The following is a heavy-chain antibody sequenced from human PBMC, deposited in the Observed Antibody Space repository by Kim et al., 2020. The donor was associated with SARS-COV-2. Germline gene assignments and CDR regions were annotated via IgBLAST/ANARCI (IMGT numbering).Heavy chain of an antibody. J-gene: IGHJ4*02. CDR3: ARATSSGWSPGY. Sequence: SVKVSCKASGGTFSSYAISWVRQAPGQGLEWMGGIIPIFGTANYAQKFQGRVTITADASTSTAYMELSSLRSEDTAVYYCARATSSGWSPGYWGQGTLVTVSS. CDR2: IIPIFGTA. D-gene: IGHD6-19*01. CDR1: GGTFSSYA. V-gene: IGHV1-69*13.